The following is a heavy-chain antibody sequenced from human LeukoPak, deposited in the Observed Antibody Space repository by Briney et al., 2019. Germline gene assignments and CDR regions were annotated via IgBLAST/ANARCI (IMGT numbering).Heavy chain of an antibody. CDR3: ARRGAYGSGTYYNAFDI. CDR1: GFTFSSYN. D-gene: IGHD3-10*01. J-gene: IGHJ3*02. V-gene: IGHV3-48*02. CDR2: ISSSPTTT. Sequence: GGSLRLPCAASGFTFSSYNMNWVRQPPGKGLEWVSYISSSPTTTYYADSVKGRFTISRDNAKNSLYLQMNSLRDEDTAVYYCARRGAYGSGTYYNAFDIWGQGTVVTVSS.